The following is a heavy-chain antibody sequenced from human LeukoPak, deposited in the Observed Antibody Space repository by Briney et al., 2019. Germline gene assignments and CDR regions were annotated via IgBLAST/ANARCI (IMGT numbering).Heavy chain of an antibody. D-gene: IGHD3-3*01. CDR2: IKSKTDGGTT. CDR1: GFTFSNAW. CDR3: TTEEEYYDFWSGYYSFDY. J-gene: IGHJ4*02. V-gene: IGHV3-15*01. Sequence: PGGSLRLSCAASGFTFSNAWMSWVRQAPGKGLEWVGRIKSKTDGGTTDYAAPVKGKFTISRDDSKNTLYLQMNSLKTEDTAVYYCTTEEEYYDFWSGYYSFDYWGQGTLVTVSS.